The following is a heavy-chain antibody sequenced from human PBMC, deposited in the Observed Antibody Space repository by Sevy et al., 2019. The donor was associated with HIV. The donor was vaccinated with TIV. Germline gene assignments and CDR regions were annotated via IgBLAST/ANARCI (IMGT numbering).Heavy chain of an antibody. J-gene: IGHJ4*02. Sequence: GGSLRLSCAASGFTFSSYAMHWVRQAPGKGLEWVAVISYDGSNKYYADSVKGRFTISRDNSKNTLYLQMNSLRAEDTDVYYCARESPRMITFGGVIVNGYFDYWGQGTLVTVSS. D-gene: IGHD3-16*02. V-gene: IGHV3-30-3*01. CDR1: GFTFSSYA. CDR2: ISYDGSNK. CDR3: ARESPRMITFGGVIVNGYFDY.